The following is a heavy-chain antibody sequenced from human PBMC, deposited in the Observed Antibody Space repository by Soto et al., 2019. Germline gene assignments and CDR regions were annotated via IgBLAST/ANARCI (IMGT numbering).Heavy chain of an antibody. CDR1: GFTFSSYA. J-gene: IGHJ4*02. D-gene: IGHD6-19*01. Sequence: EVQLLESGGGLVQPGGSLRLSCAASGFTFSSYAMSWVRQAPGKGLEWVSVISGSGGSTYYADSVKGRFTISRDNSKNTLYLQMNSLSAEDTAVYYCARRTSGWYLAYWGQGTLVTVSS. CDR2: ISGSGGST. CDR3: ARRTSGWYLAY. V-gene: IGHV3-23*01.